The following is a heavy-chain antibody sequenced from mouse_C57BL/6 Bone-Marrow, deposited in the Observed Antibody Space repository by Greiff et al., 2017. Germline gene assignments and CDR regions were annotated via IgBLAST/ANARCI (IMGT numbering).Heavy chain of an antibody. D-gene: IGHD2-10*02. CDR1: GYTFTDYN. Sequence: EVQLQQSGPELVKPGASVKIPCKASGYTFTDYNMDWVKQSHGKSLEWIGDINPNNGGTIYNQKFKGKATLTVDKSSITAYMELRSLTSEDTAVYYCARYAWGMGLPSYYSMDYWGQGTSVTVSS. CDR3: ARYAWGMGLPSYYSMDY. CDR2: INPNNGGT. J-gene: IGHJ4*01. V-gene: IGHV1-18*01.